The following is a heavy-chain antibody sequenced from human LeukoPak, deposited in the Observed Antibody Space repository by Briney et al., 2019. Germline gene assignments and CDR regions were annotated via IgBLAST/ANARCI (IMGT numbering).Heavy chain of an antibody. J-gene: IGHJ4*02. V-gene: IGHV3-23*01. CDR3: VIWGDYDVLTGYYVPDY. D-gene: IGHD3-9*01. Sequence: GGSLRLSCVASGFTFGNYAMSWVRQAPGKGLEWVSAITGSGTNRYYADSLKGRFTTSRDNSKNTVSLQMNSLRHEDTAIYYCVIWGDYDVLTGYYVPDYWGQGTLVTVAS. CDR2: ITGSGTNR. CDR1: GFTFGNYA.